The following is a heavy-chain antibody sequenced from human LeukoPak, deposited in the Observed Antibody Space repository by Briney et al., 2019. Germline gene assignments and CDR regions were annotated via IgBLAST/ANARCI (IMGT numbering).Heavy chain of an antibody. CDR3: ATARCSGDGCYPNWIDP. CDR2: INRGGSA. CDR1: GGSFSGYY. D-gene: IGHD2-15*01. V-gene: IGHV4-34*01. Sequence: SETLSLTCAVYGGSFSGYYWNWIRQAPGKGLEWIGEINRGGSANYNPSLKSRVTIAVDTSKNQFSLKLTSGTAADTAVYCATARCSGDGCYPNWIDPWGQGTLVTVSS. J-gene: IGHJ5*02.